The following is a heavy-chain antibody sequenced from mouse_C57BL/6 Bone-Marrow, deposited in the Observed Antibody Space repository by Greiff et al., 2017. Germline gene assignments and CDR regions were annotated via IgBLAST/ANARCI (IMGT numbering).Heavy chain of an antibody. CDR1: GYSFTGYY. CDR3: ARDCEGYFDV. Sequence: EVQLQQSGPELVKPGASVKISCKASGYSFTGYYMHWVKQSHVKSLEWIGRINPYNGATSYNQNFKDKASLTVDKSSSTAYMELHSLTSEDSAVDSCARDCEGYFDVWGAGTTVTVSS. CDR2: INPYNGAT. J-gene: IGHJ1*01. V-gene: IGHV1-26*01.